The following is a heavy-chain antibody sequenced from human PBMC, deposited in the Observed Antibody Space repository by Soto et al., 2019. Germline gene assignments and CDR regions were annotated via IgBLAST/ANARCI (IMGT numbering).Heavy chain of an antibody. CDR2: VSGYNDKT. D-gene: IGHD2-21*01. CDR1: GYTFTNHG. V-gene: IGHV1-18*04. Sequence: ASVKVSCKASGYTFTNHGISWVRQAPGQGLEWVGWVSGYNDKTKSAQKFQGRVTMTTDTSTSTAYMELRSLRSDDTAVYYCARDFYPVDYFFEYWGQGTLVIVS. J-gene: IGHJ4*02. CDR3: ARDFYPVDYFFEY.